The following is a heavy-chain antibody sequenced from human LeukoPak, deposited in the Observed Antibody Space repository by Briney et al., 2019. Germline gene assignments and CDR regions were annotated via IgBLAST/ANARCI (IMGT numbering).Heavy chain of an antibody. CDR2: ISGDGGST. CDR1: GFTFDDYA. Sequence: PGGSLRLSCAASGFTFDDYAMHWVRQAPGKGLEWVSLISGDGGSTYYADSVKGRFTISRDNSKNSLYLQMNSLRIEDTASYYCVKDIMSLGGGYDILTGYTPDYWGQGTLVTVSS. V-gene: IGHV3-43*02. J-gene: IGHJ4*02. D-gene: IGHD3-9*01. CDR3: VKDIMSLGGGYDILTGYTPDY.